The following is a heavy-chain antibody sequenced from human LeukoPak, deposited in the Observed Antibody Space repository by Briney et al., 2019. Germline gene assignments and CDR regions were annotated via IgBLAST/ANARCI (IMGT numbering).Heavy chain of an antibody. CDR2: ISSSGSSI. CDR3: ARDEYNFGFVPWFDH. J-gene: IGHJ5*02. CDR1: GFTFSSYE. V-gene: IGHV3-48*03. D-gene: IGHD5-18*01. Sequence: GGSLRLSCAASGFTFSSYEMNWVRQAPGKGLEWVSYISSSGSSIYYADSVKGRFTISRDNAKNSLYLQMNSLRAEDTAVYYCARDEYNFGFVPWFDHWGQGTLVTVSS.